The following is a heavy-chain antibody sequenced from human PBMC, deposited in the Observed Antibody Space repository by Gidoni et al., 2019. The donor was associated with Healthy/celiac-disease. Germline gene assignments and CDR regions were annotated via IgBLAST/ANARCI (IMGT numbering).Heavy chain of an antibody. J-gene: IGHJ6*02. CDR1: GASVSSNRAA. D-gene: IGHD6-13*01. CDR2: TYYRSKWYN. CDR3: ARDRLAAAGTFPYYYYYYGMDV. V-gene: IGHV6-1*01. Sequence: QVQLQQSGPGRVKTSQTLSPTCASSGASVSSNRAAGNWLRQSTSSGLELLGRTYYRSKWYNDYTVSVKSRITINPDTSKNQFSLQLTSVTPEDTAVYYCARDRLAAAGTFPYYYYYYGMDVWGQGTTVTVSS.